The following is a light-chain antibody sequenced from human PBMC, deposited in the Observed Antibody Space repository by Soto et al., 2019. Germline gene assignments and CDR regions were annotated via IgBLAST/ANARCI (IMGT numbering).Light chain of an antibody. V-gene: IGKV1-9*01. Sequence: IQLTQSPSFLSSSVGDRGTITCRASRGISSYLAWYQQKPGKAPKLLIYAASTLQTGVPSRFSGSGSGTEFTLTISSLQPEDFATYYCQQLNSYLITFGQGTRLEI. J-gene: IGKJ5*01. CDR1: RGISSY. CDR3: QQLNSYLIT. CDR2: AAS.